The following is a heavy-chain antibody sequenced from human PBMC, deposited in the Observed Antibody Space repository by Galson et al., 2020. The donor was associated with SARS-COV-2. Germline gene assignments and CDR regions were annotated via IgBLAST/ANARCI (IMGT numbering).Heavy chain of an antibody. D-gene: IGHD1-1*01. Sequence: GGSLRLSCVASGFAFSKYWMHWVRQPPGKGPMWVSRMSDDGSRTTYAGSVEGRFTISRDNAKNTLFLQMHSLTAEDTAVYYCVRGCSDHNCDPEDWGRGTRVTVSS. CDR1: GFAFSKYW. V-gene: IGHV3-74*01. J-gene: IGHJ4*02. CDR3: VRGCSDHNCDPED. CDR2: MSDDGSRT.